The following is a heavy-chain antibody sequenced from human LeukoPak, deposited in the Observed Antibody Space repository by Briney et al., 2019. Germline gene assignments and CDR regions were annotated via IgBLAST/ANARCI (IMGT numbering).Heavy chain of an antibody. Sequence: GGSLRLSCTASGFTFGDYAMSWFRQAPGKGLEWVGFIRSKAYGGTTEYAASVKGRFTISRADSKSIAYLQMNSLKTEDTAVYYCTRVGRGYSYGCLDYWGQGTLVTVSS. J-gene: IGHJ4*02. CDR3: TRVGRGYSYGCLDY. CDR1: GFTFGDYA. CDR2: IRSKAYGGTT. V-gene: IGHV3-49*03. D-gene: IGHD5-18*01.